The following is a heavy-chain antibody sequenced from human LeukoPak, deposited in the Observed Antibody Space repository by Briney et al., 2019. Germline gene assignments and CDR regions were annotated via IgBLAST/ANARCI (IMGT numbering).Heavy chain of an antibody. CDR2: ISGSGGST. CDR1: GFTFSSYA. J-gene: IGHJ6*02. CDR3: AREGRGGNSYGDYYYYGIDV. V-gene: IGHV3-23*01. Sequence: PGGSLRLSCAASGFTFSSYAMSWVRQAPGKGLEWVSAISGSGGSTYYADSVKGRFTISRDNSKNTLYLQMNSLRAVDTAVYYCAREGRGGNSYGDYYYYGIDVWGQGTTVSVSS. D-gene: IGHD5-18*01.